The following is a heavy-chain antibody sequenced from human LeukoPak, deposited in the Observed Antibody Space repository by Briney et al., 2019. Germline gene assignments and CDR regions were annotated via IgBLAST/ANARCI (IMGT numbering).Heavy chain of an antibody. Sequence: SETLSLTCTVSDGSISSSSFYWGWIRQPPGKGLEWIGSIFSGGSTYYNPSLKSRVTISVDTSKNQFSPKLSSVTAADTAVYYCARAVGGDGSGSLWGPGTLVTVSS. CDR2: IFSGGST. CDR1: DGSISSSSFY. J-gene: IGHJ4*02. CDR3: ARAVGGDGSGSL. D-gene: IGHD3-10*01. V-gene: IGHV4-39*07.